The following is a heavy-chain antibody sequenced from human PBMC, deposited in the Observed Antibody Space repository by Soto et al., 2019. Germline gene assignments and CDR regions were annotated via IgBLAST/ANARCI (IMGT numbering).Heavy chain of an antibody. CDR1: GVSVSIGSFY. D-gene: IGHD4-17*01. CDR2: GSYSGTT. Sequence: SLTCTVSGVSVSIGSFYWAWIRQPPGKGLEWIGFGSYSGTTNYKPSLKSRVTISVDTSRSQISLKVSSLTAADTAVYYCARGATVTQYDYWGQGTLVTVSS. V-gene: IGHV4-61*01. CDR3: ARGATVTQYDY. J-gene: IGHJ4*02.